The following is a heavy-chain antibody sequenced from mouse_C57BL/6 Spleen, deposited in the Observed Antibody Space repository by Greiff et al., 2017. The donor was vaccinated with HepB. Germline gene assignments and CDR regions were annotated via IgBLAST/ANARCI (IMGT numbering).Heavy chain of an antibody. CDR3: AKNGPYSNYVDY. V-gene: IGHV2-5*01. D-gene: IGHD2-5*01. J-gene: IGHJ2*01. Sequence: VQRVESGPGLVQPSQSLSITCTVSGFSFTSYGVHWVRQSPGKGLEWLGVIWRGGSTDYNAAFMSRLSITKDNSKSQVFFKMNSLQADDTAIYYCAKNGPYSNYVDYWGQGTTLTVSS. CDR2: IWRGGST. CDR1: GFSFTSYG.